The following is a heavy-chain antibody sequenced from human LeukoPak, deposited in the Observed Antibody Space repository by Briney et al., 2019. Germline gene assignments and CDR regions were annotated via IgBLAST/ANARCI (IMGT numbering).Heavy chain of an antibody. V-gene: IGHV1-2*02. CDR3: ARGRGIGTVNYCDY. J-gene: IGHJ4*02. CDR2: IIPNNGAT. CDR1: GYTFTGYY. D-gene: IGHD3-3*02. Sequence: ASVHVSCKASGYTFTGYYMYWVRQAPGQGLEWMGWIIPNNGATNYAQKFQGRVTMTSDTSISTAYMELSGLRSDDTAGYYCARGRGIGTVNYCDYWGQGTLPTVSS.